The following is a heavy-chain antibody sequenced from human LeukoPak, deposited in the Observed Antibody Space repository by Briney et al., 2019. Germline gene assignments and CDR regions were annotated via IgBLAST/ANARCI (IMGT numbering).Heavy chain of an antibody. CDR1: GFSFRRYY. J-gene: IGHJ4*01. D-gene: IGHD2-21*01. CDR3: ARQGFDSGFDY. CDR2: LFSGGDT. V-gene: IGHV3-66*04. Sequence: TGGSLRLSCAASGFSFRRYYLSWVRQAPGKGLQWVSVLFSGGDTYYADSVKDRFSIFRDSSRETLFLQMNSLRADDTAVYYCARQGFDSGFDYWGHGTMVTVSS.